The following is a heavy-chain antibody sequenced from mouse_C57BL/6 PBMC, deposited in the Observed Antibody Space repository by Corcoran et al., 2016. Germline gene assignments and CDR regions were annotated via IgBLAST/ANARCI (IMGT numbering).Heavy chain of an antibody. CDR3: ARSRVVYDASWFAY. D-gene: IGHD2-12*01. V-gene: IGHV1-26*01. Sequence: EVQLQQSGPELVKPGASVKISCKASGYTFTDYYMNWVKQSHGKSLEWIGDINPNNGGTSYNQKFKGKATLTVDKSSSTAYMELRSLTSEDSAVYYCARSRVVYDASWFAYWGQGTLVTVSA. J-gene: IGHJ3*01. CDR2: INPNNGGT. CDR1: GYTFTDYY.